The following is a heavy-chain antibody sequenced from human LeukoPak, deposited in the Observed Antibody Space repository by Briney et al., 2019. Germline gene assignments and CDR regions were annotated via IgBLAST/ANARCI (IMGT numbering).Heavy chain of an antibody. V-gene: IGHV4-39*01. CDR3: ARLYSGSYYCDY. J-gene: IGHJ4*02. CDR1: GGSISSSSYY. Sequence: SETLSLTCTVSGGSISSSSYYWGWIRQPPGMGLEWIGSIYYSGSTYYNPSLKSRVTISVDTSKNQFSLKLSSVTAADTAVYYCARLYSGSYYCDYWGQGTLVTVSS. D-gene: IGHD1-26*01. CDR2: IYYSGST.